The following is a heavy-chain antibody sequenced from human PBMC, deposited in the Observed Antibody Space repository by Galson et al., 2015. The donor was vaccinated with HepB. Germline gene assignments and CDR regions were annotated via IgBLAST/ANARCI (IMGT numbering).Heavy chain of an antibody. V-gene: IGHV3-74*01. Sequence: SLRLSCAASGFTFSSYWMHWVRQAPGKGLVWVSRINSDGSSTSYADSVKGRFTISRDNAKNTLYLQMNSLRAEDTAAYYCARGRGPMVRGAPGDYWGQGTLVTVSS. J-gene: IGHJ4*02. CDR2: INSDGSST. CDR3: ARGRGPMVRGAPGDY. D-gene: IGHD3-10*01. CDR1: GFTFSSYW.